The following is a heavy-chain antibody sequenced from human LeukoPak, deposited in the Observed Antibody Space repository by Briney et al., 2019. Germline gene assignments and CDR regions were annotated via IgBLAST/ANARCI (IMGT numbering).Heavy chain of an antibody. Sequence: GGSLGLSCAASGFTFSSYAMSWVRQAPGKGLEWVSAISGSGGSTYYADSVKGRFTISRDNSKNTLYLQMNSLRAEDTAVYYCAKVNSSSWYPIDYWGQGTLVTVSS. D-gene: IGHD6-13*01. CDR2: ISGSGGST. J-gene: IGHJ4*02. CDR3: AKVNSSSWYPIDY. CDR1: GFTFSSYA. V-gene: IGHV3-23*01.